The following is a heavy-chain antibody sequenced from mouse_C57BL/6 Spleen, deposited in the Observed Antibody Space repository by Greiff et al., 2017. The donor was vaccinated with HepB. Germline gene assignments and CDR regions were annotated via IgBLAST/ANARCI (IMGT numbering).Heavy chain of an antibody. CDR2: ISDGGSYT. J-gene: IGHJ3*01. CDR3: ARDYGSSDAWFAY. D-gene: IGHD1-1*01. Sequence: EVNLVESGGGLVKPGGSLKLSCAASGFTFSSYAMSWVRQTPEKRLEWVATISDGGSYTYYPDNVKGRFTISRDNAKNNLYLQMSHLKSEDTAMYYCARDYGSSDAWFAYWGQGTLVTVSA. CDR1: GFTFSSYA. V-gene: IGHV5-4*01.